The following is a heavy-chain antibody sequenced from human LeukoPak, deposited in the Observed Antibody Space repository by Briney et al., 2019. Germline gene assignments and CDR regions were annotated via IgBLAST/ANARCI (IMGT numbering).Heavy chain of an antibody. CDR3: AKDDGYGDYGGWFDP. V-gene: IGHV3-30-3*01. Sequence: GGSLRLSCAASGFTLSSYAMHWVRQAPGKGLEWVAVISYDGSNKCYADSVKGRFTISRDNSKNTLYLQMNSLRAEDTAVYYCAKDDGYGDYGGWFDPWGQGTLVTVSS. CDR2: ISYDGSNK. CDR1: GFTLSSYA. D-gene: IGHD4-17*01. J-gene: IGHJ5*02.